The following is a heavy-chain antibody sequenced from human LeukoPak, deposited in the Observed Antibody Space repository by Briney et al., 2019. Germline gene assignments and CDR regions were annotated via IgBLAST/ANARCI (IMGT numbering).Heavy chain of an antibody. V-gene: IGHV1-18*01. D-gene: IGHD2-2*01. CDR3: ARVARRPGYCSSTSCYGY. CDR2: ISAYNGNT. J-gene: IGHJ4*02. Sequence: ASVKVSCKASGYTFTSYGISWVRQAPGQGLEWMGWISAYNGNTNYAQKLQGRVTMTTDTSTSTAYMELRSLRSDDTAVYYCARVARRPGYCSSTSCYGYWGQGTLVTVSS. CDR1: GYTFTSYG.